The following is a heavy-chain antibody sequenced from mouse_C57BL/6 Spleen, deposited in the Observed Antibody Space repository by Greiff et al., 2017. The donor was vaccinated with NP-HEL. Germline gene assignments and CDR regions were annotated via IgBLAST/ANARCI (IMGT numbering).Heavy chain of an antibody. J-gene: IGHJ3*01. CDR1: GYTFTSYW. Sequence: QVQLQQPGAELVMPGASVKLSCKASGYTFTSYWMHWVKQRPGQGLEWIGEIDPSDSYTNYNQKFKGKSTLTVEKSSSTAYMQLSSLTSEDSAVYYCARSNYYGSSLFAYWGQGTLVTVSA. D-gene: IGHD1-1*01. V-gene: IGHV1-69*01. CDR2: IDPSDSYT. CDR3: ARSNYYGSSLFAY.